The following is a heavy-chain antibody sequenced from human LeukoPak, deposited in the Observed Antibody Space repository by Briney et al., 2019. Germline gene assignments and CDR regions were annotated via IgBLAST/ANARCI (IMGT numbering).Heavy chain of an antibody. J-gene: IGHJ4*02. D-gene: IGHD3-10*01. Sequence: GGSLRLSCAASGFTFNTYAMTWVRQAPGKGLEWVSCITGGGGSTYYADSVKGRYTISRDNSKNTLYLQMDSLRAEDSAVYFCAKGGFATPGSFWGQGTLVAVSS. CDR2: ITGGGGST. CDR1: GFTFNTYA. CDR3: AKGGFATPGSF. V-gene: IGHV3-23*01.